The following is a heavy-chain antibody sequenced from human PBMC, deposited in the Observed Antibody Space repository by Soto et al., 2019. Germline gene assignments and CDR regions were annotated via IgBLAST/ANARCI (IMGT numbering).Heavy chain of an antibody. Sequence: PGGSLRLSCAASGFPVSGYSMHWVRQAPGKGLEWVALISYDGRNKDYADSVKDRFTISRDDSKNTLYLQMNSLRAEDTAVYYCAKEEYDAFDIWGQGTMVTVSS. CDR2: ISYDGRNK. CDR1: GFPVSGYS. J-gene: IGHJ3*02. V-gene: IGHV3-30*04. CDR3: AKEEYDAFDI.